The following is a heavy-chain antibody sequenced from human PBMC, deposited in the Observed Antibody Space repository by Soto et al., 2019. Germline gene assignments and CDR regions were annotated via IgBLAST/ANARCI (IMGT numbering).Heavy chain of an antibody. V-gene: IGHV6-1*01. J-gene: IGHJ3*02. Sequence: SQTLSLTCVISGDNVSSNSAAWNWIRQSPSRGLEWLGRTYYRSRWYNNYAVSVKRRITLSPDTSKNQVSLQLNSVTPEDTAVYLRARGRKYIGSYSDALDIWAQGTMVTVS. CDR3: ARGRKYIGSYSDALDI. CDR2: TYYRSRWYN. CDR1: GDNVSSNSAA. D-gene: IGHD1-26*01.